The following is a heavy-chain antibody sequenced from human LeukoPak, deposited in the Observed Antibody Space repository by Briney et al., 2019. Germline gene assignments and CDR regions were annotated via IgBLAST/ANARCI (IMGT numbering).Heavy chain of an antibody. CDR3: AKDAPVNIVVVPAANS. CDR1: GFTFGDYA. CDR2: ISGSGGST. D-gene: IGHD2-2*01. Sequence: PGGSLRLSCTASGFTFGDYAMSWVRQAPGKGLEWVSAISGSGGSTYYADSVKGRFTISRDNSKNTLYLQMNSLRAEDTAVYYCAKDAPVNIVVVPAANSWGRGTLVTVSS. V-gene: IGHV3-23*01. J-gene: IGHJ4*02.